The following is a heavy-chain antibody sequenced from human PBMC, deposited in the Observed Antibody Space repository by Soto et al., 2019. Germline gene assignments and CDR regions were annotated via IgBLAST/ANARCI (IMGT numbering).Heavy chain of an antibody. Sequence: GGSLRLSCAASGFTFSSYAMHWVRQAPGKGLEWVAVISYDGSNKYYADSVKGRFTISRDNSKNTLYLQMNSLRAEDTAVYYCARDLTAYSIFGVVINYYYGMDVWGQGTTVTVSS. CDR3: ARDLTAYSIFGVVINYYYGMDV. V-gene: IGHV3-30-3*01. CDR2: ISYDGSNK. J-gene: IGHJ6*02. CDR1: GFTFSSYA. D-gene: IGHD3-3*01.